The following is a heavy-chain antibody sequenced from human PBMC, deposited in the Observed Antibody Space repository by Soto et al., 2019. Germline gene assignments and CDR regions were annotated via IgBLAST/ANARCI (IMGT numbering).Heavy chain of an antibody. J-gene: IGHJ4*02. CDR2: ISGSGGST. D-gene: IGHD6-13*01. V-gene: IGHV3-23*01. Sequence: AGGSLRLSCAASGFTFSNAWMNWVRQAPGKGLEWVSTISGSGGSTYYADSVKGRFTISRDNSKNTLYLQMNSLRAEDTAVYYCAKDQGSSWYEIDYWGQGTLVTVS. CDR1: GFTFSNAW. CDR3: AKDQGSSWYEIDY.